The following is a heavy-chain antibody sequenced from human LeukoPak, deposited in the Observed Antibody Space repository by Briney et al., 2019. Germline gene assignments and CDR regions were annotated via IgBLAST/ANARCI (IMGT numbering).Heavy chain of an antibody. V-gene: IGHV4-39*01. J-gene: IGHJ4*02. CDR3: ARQGVYYRDPFDY. CDR1: GGSISSSSYY. D-gene: IGHD3-16*02. CDR2: IYYSGST. Sequence: SETLSLTCTVSGGSISSSSYYWGWIRQPPGKGLEWIGSIYYSGSTYYNPSLKSRATISVDTSKNQFSLKLSSVTAADTAVYYCARQGVYYRDPFDYWGQGTLVTVSS.